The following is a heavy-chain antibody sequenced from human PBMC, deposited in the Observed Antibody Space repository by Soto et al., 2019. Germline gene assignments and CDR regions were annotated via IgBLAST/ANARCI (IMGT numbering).Heavy chain of an antibody. D-gene: IGHD3-16*01. Sequence: GGSLRLSCAASGFTFSSYAMHWVRQAPGKGLEWVAVISYDGSNKYYADSVKGRFTISRDNSKNTLYLQMNSLRAEDTAVYYCARERSLDAFDIWGQGTMVTVSS. CDR1: GFTFSSYA. CDR3: ARERSLDAFDI. V-gene: IGHV3-30-3*01. J-gene: IGHJ3*02. CDR2: ISYDGSNK.